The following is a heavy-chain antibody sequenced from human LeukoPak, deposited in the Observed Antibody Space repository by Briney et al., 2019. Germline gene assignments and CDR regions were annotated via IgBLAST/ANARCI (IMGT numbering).Heavy chain of an antibody. CDR2: IYTSGST. J-gene: IGHJ2*01. Sequence: SETLSLTCTVYGGSISSYYWSWIRQPAGKGLEWIGRIYTSGSTNYNPSLKSRVTMSVDTSKNQFSLKLSSVTAADTAVYYCARVPPGGSYYSTGWYFDLWGRGTLVTVSS. CDR3: ARVPPGGSYYSTGWYFDL. V-gene: IGHV4-4*07. CDR1: GGSISSYY. D-gene: IGHD1-26*01.